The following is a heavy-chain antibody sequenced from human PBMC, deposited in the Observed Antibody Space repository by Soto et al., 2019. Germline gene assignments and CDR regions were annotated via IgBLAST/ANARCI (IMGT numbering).Heavy chain of an antibody. J-gene: IGHJ6*02. CDR1: GFTFSSYA. D-gene: IGHD3-9*01. V-gene: IGHV3-30-3*01. Sequence: GGSLRLSCAASGFTFSSYAMHWVRQAPGKGLEWVAVISYDGSNKYYADSVKGRFTISRDNSKNTLYLQMNSLRAEDTAVYYCARDLLLAGYYYYGMDVWGQGTTVTVS. CDR2: ISYDGSNK. CDR3: ARDLLLAGYYYYGMDV.